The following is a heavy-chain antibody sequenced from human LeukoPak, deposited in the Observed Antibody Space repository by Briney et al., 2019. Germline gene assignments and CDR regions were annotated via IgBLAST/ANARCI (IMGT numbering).Heavy chain of an antibody. CDR1: GYTFTSYY. Sequence: ASVRVSCKASGYTFTSYYMHWVRLAPGQGLEWMGIINPSGGSTSYAQKFQGRVTMTRDMSTSTVYMELSRLRSDDTAVYYCARAYDFWSGYSWGQGTLVTVSS. V-gene: IGHV1-46*01. CDR2: INPSGGST. J-gene: IGHJ5*02. CDR3: ARAYDFWSGYS. D-gene: IGHD3-3*01.